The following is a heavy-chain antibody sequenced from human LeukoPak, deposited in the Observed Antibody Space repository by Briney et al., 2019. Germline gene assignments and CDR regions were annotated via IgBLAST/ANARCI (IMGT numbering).Heavy chain of an antibody. D-gene: IGHD3-22*01. CDR3: ARERGGYYYDSSGRDY. CDR2: ISSSGSTI. J-gene: IGHJ4*02. CDR1: GFIFSDYY. Sequence: GGSLRLSCAASGFIFSDYYMSWIRQAPRKGLGWVSYISSSGSTIYYADSVKGRFTISRDNAKNSLYLQMNSLRAEDTAVYYCARERGGYYYDSSGRDYWGQGTLVTVSS. V-gene: IGHV3-11*04.